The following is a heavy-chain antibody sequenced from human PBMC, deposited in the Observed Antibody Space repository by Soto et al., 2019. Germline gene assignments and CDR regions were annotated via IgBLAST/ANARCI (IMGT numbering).Heavy chain of an antibody. J-gene: IGHJ6*02. CDR1: GGSISSGGYY. CDR3: ARVHYDFWSGYYLPYYYYGMDV. V-gene: IGHV4-31*03. D-gene: IGHD3-3*01. CDR2: IYYSGST. Sequence: PSETLSLTCTVSGGSISSGGYYWSWIRQHPGKGLEWIGYIYYSGSTYYNPSLKSRVTISVDTSKNQFSLKLSSVTAADTAVYYCARVHYDFWSGYYLPYYYYGMDVWGQGTTVTVSS.